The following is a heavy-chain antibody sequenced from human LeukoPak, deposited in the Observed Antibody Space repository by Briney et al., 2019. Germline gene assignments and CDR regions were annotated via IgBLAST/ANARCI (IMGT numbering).Heavy chain of an antibody. CDR3: ARHPYSGSYHFDD. CDR2: INPNSGGT. V-gene: IGHV1-2*02. Sequence: ASVKVSCKASGYIFTGYYMHWVRQAPGQGLEWMGWINPNSGGTNSAQKFQGRVTMTRDTSISTAYMELSRLTSDDTAAYYCARHPYSGSYHFDDWGQGTLVTVSS. D-gene: IGHD1-26*01. J-gene: IGHJ4*02. CDR1: GYIFTGYY.